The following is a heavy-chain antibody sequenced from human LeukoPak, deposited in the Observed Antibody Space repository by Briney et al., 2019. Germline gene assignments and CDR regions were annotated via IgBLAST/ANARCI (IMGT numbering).Heavy chain of an antibody. Sequence: GASLQISCQGAGYSFTSYWIGWVRQMPGKGLEWMGIIYPGDSDTRYSPSFQGQVTISADKSISTAYLQWSSLKASDTAMYYCARQIGVCSSTSCPESHYYYMDVWGKGTTVTVSS. J-gene: IGHJ6*03. CDR1: GYSFTSYW. D-gene: IGHD2-2*01. CDR2: IYPGDSDT. CDR3: ARQIGVCSSTSCPESHYYYMDV. V-gene: IGHV5-51*01.